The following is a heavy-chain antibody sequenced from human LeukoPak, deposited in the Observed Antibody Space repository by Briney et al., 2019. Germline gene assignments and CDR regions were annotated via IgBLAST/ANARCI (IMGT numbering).Heavy chain of an antibody. CDR3: ARGIPGYFGTSGYYYEY. V-gene: IGHV4-4*02. CDR2: IHHSGST. CDR1: GFTFSNYW. Sequence: GSLRLSCAASGFTFSNYWMSWVRQPPGKGLEWIGEIHHSGSTNYSPSLKSRVTVSVDNSRNDFSLSLTSVSAADTAVYYCARGIPGYFGTSGYYYEYWGQGTLVTVSS. J-gene: IGHJ4*02. D-gene: IGHD3-22*01.